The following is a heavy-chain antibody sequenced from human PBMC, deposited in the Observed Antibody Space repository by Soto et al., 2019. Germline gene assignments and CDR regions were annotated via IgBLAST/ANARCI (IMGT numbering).Heavy chain of an antibody. CDR1: GYTFTSYY. J-gene: IGHJ1*01. V-gene: IGHV1-46*03. CDR2: INPSGGST. CDR3: ARGDQSGYYYDSSGYYPHRAY. Sequence: ASVKVSCKASGYTFTSYYMHWVRQAPGQGLEWMGIINPSGGSTSYAQKFQGRVTMTRDTSTSTVYMELSSLRSEDTAVYYCARGDQSGYYYDSSGYYPHRAYWGQGTLVTVSS. D-gene: IGHD3-22*01.